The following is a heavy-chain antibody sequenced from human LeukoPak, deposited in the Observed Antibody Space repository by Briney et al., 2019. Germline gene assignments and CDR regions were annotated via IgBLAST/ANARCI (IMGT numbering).Heavy chain of an antibody. V-gene: IGHV3-21*01. CDR2: ISSSSSYI. CDR3: ARGGSGWPTPIDY. Sequence: PGGSRRLSCAASGFTFSSYSMNWVRQAPGKGLEWVSSISSSSSYIYYADSVKGRFTISRDNAKNSLYLQMNSLRAEDTAVYYCARGGSGWPTPIDYWGQGTLVTVSS. CDR1: GFTFSSYS. D-gene: IGHD6-19*01. J-gene: IGHJ4*02.